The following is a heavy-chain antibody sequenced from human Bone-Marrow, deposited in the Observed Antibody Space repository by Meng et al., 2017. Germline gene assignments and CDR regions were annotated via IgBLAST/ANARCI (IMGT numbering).Heavy chain of an antibody. Sequence: SSLTLVRPTHTLTLTCYFLGFSRSTRGQGVDWIRQTRGKARERLAPLYWDDDKRYSPSLKSRPTITKDTTKNQVVLTMTNMDPVDTATYYCAHSLNCYDVWSGHIRGWFDPWGQGTLVTVSS. D-gene: IGHD3-3*01. V-gene: IGHV2-5*02. CDR1: GFSRSTRGQG. CDR3: AHSLNCYDVWSGHIRGWFDP. J-gene: IGHJ5*02. CDR2: LYWDDDK.